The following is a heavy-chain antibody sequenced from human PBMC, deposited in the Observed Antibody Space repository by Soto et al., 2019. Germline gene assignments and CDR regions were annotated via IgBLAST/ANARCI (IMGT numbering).Heavy chain of an antibody. V-gene: IGHV1-46*01. CDR2: INPSGGST. Sequence: QVQLVQSGAEVKKPGASVKVSCKASGYTFTSYYMHWVRQAPGQGLEWMGIINPSGGSTSYAQKFQGRVTMTRETSTSTVYMELSSLRSEDTAVYYCARGVFSGYSYGYYFDYWGQGTLVTVSS. CDR1: GYTFTSYY. CDR3: ARGVFSGYSYGYYFDY. D-gene: IGHD5-18*01. J-gene: IGHJ4*02.